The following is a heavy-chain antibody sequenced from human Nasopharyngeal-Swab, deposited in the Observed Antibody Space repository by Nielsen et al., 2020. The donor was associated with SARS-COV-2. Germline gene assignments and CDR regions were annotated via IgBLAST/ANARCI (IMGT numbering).Heavy chain of an antibody. D-gene: IGHD4-17*01. Sequence: ASVKVSCKVSGYTFTELSMHWVRQAPGKGLEWMGGFDPEDGETIYAQKFQGRVTMTEDTSTDTAYMELSSLRSEDTAVYYCATGDPTVTTSNWFDPWGQGTLVTVSS. J-gene: IGHJ5*02. CDR1: GYTFTELS. CDR2: FDPEDGET. CDR3: ATGDPTVTTSNWFDP. V-gene: IGHV1-24*01.